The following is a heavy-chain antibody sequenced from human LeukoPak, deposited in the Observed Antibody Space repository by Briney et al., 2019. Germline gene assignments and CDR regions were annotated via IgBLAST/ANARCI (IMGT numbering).Heavy chain of an antibody. CDR2: IKQDGNEK. Sequence: GGSLRISCAASGFTFSSYWMSWVRQAPGKGLEWVANIKQDGNEKYYVDSVKGRFTISRDNPKNSVYLQMNSLRAEDTAVYYCASGYTHGYLFDYWGQGTLVTVSS. CDR1: GFTFSSYW. J-gene: IGHJ4*02. D-gene: IGHD5-18*01. CDR3: ASGYTHGYLFDY. V-gene: IGHV3-7*01.